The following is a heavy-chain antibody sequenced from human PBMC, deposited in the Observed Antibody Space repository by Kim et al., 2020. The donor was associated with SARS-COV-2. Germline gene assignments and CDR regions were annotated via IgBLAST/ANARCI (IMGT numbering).Heavy chain of an antibody. Sequence: SETLSLTCTVSDDSLTSTTYFWVWIRQPPGKGLEWIGTIHYSGSSYYNPSLKSRVTISVDKSNNQISLRLTSVTAADSALYYCARGSWGSAPFNYWGQGT. CDR2: IHYSGSS. D-gene: IGHD7-27*01. CDR1: DDSLTSTTYF. V-gene: IGHV4-39*07. CDR3: ARGSWGSAPFNY. J-gene: IGHJ4*02.